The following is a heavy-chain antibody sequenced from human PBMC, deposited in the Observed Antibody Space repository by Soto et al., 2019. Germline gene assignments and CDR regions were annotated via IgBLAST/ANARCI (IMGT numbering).Heavy chain of an antibody. CDR1: GYSISSSKW. Sequence: SETLSLTCDVSGYSISSSKWWTWVRQPPGKGLEWIGDIFHSGDTNYNPSLKSRVFISVDKSQNQFSLKLSSVTAADTAVYYCAYSTGWYRHDVWGQGTLVTVSS. J-gene: IGHJ3*01. V-gene: IGHV4-4*02. CDR3: AYSTGWYRHDV. CDR2: IFHSGDT. D-gene: IGHD6-19*01.